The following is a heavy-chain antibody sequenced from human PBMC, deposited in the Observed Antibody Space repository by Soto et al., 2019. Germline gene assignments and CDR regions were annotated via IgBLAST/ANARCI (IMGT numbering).Heavy chain of an antibody. V-gene: IGHV4-34*01. D-gene: IGHD3-16*01. CDR3: ARGVTYRRPAGWGY. J-gene: IGHJ4*02. CDR2: INHSGST. Sequence: QVQLQQWGAGLLKPSETLSLTCAVYGGSFSGYYWSWIRQPPGKGLEWIGEINHSGSTNYNPSLKSRVTISVDTSKNQFSLKLSSVTAADTAVYYCARGVTYRRPAGWGYWGQGTLVTVSS. CDR1: GGSFSGYY.